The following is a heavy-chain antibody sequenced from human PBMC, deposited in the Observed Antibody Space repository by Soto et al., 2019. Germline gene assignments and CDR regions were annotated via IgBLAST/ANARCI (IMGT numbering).Heavy chain of an antibody. CDR1: GVTFNRQD. CDR3: ARGKRDIVVVPAGANWFDP. D-gene: IGHD2-2*01. CDR2: IIPMFGTP. Sequence: ASVKVSCKASGVTFNRQDMRWVRQAPGQGLEWMGGIIPMFGTPHYAEKFQDRVTITADESTGTAYLELSSLTSEDTAVYYCARGKRDIVVVPAGANWFDPWGQGTLVTVSS. V-gene: IGHV1-69*13. J-gene: IGHJ5*02.